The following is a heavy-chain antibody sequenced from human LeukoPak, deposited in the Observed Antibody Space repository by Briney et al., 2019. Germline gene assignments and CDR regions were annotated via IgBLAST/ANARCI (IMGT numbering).Heavy chain of an antibody. CDR3: ARWLAMPPSSAFDI. D-gene: IGHD3-22*01. V-gene: IGHV3-30-3*01. Sequence: GGSLRLSCAASGFTFSSYAMHWVRQAPGKGLEWVAVISYDGSNKYYADSVKGRFTISRDNSKNTLYLQMNSLRAEDTAVYYCARWLAMPPSSAFDIWGQGTMATVSS. J-gene: IGHJ3*02. CDR1: GFTFSSYA. CDR2: ISYDGSNK.